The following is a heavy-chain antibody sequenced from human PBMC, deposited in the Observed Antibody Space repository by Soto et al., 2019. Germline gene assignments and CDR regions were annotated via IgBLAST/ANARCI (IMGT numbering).Heavy chain of an antibody. CDR3: ARGGKMMFDF. D-gene: IGHD1-1*01. CDR1: GFRLSGYW. J-gene: IGHJ4*02. V-gene: IGHV3-7*04. Sequence: GGSLRLSCTVSGFRLSGYWMSWVRQAPGKGLEWVATVKSDGSERYSVDSVKGRFTISRDNAENFLYLQMNSLRVEDTAVYYCARGGKMMFDFWGQGTLVTVSS. CDR2: VKSDGSER.